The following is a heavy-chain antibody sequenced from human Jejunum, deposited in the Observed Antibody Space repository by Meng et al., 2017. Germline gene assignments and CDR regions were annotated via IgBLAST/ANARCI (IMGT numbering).Heavy chain of an antibody. J-gene: IGHJ4*02. Sequence: GESLKISCTASGFTFSNYWMSWVRQAPGKGLEWVANIRQDGNEIYYVDSVKDRFTISRDNAKNSLYLQMNSLRVEDTAVYYCARVPGYCSGGSCFPWNYWGQGTLVTVSS. CDR3: ARVPGYCSGGSCFPWNY. D-gene: IGHD2-15*01. CDR1: GFTFSNYW. V-gene: IGHV3-7*01. CDR2: IRQDGNEI.